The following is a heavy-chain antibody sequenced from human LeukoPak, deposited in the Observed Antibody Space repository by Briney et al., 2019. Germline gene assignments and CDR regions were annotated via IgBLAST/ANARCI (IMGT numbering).Heavy chain of an antibody. CDR3: ATDGGNSGSYYVSNY. V-gene: IGHV1-24*01. Sequence: ASVKVSCKVPGYTLTELSMHWVRQAPGKGLEWMGGFDPEDGETIYAQKFQGIVTMTEDTSTDTAYMELSSLRSEDTAVYYCATDGGNSGSYYVSNYWGQGTLVTVSS. CDR1: GYTLTELS. J-gene: IGHJ4*02. D-gene: IGHD1-26*01. CDR2: FDPEDGET.